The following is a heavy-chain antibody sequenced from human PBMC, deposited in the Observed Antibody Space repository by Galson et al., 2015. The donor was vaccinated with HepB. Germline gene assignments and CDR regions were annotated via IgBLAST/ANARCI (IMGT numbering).Heavy chain of an antibody. J-gene: IGHJ4*01. CDR1: EFTVSGNY. Sequence: SLRLSCAASEFTVSGNYMSWVRRAPGRGLEWVSVIYSGGTTHYADSVKGRFAISRDSSKNTVYLQMNSLRVEDTAVYYCASSIVAGTQPLKYWGQGTLVTVSS. CDR3: ASSIVAGTQPLKY. CDR2: IYSGGTT. D-gene: IGHD6-19*01. V-gene: IGHV3-53*01.